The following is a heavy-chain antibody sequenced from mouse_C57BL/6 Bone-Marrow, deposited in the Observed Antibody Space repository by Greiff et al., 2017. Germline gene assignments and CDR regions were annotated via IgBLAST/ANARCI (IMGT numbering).Heavy chain of an antibody. V-gene: IGHV1-39*01. CDR2: INPNYGTT. Sequence: EVQLQQSGPELVKPGASVKISCKASGYSFTDYNMNWVKQSNGKSLEWIGVINPNYGTTSYNQKFKGKATLTVDQSSSTAYMQLNSLTSEDSAVYYCAVYSNYLYYYAMDYWGQGTSVTVSS. D-gene: IGHD2-5*01. CDR1: GYSFTDYN. CDR3: AVYSNYLYYYAMDY. J-gene: IGHJ4*01.